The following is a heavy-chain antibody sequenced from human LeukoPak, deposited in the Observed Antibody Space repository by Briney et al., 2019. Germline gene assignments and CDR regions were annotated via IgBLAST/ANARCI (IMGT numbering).Heavy chain of an antibody. D-gene: IGHD3-22*01. CDR2: IYHSGST. J-gene: IGHJ3*02. CDR1: GGSINTNNW. CDR3: ARDGYYYDSSGYNHDAFDI. V-gene: IGHV4-4*02. Sequence: ASETLSLTCAVSGGSINTNNWWSWVRRPLGKGLEWIGEIYHSGSTYYNPSLKSRVTISVDRSKNQFSLKLSSVTAADTAVYYCARDGYYYDSSGYNHDAFDIWGQGTMVTVSS.